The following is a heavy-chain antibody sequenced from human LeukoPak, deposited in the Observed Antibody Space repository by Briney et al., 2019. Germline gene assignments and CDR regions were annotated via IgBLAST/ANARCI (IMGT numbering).Heavy chain of an antibody. CDR2: IYYSVST. CDR3: ARWGEAAAAIYY. Sequence: SESLSLTCSDSGGSINSYYWSWIRQPPGKGLEWLGYIYYSVSTKYNPSLKSRISISVDTSKNQFSLKLSSVTAADTAVYYCARWGEAAAAIYYWGQGTLVTVSS. V-gene: IGHV4-59*01. J-gene: IGHJ4*02. CDR1: GGSINSYY. D-gene: IGHD6-13*01.